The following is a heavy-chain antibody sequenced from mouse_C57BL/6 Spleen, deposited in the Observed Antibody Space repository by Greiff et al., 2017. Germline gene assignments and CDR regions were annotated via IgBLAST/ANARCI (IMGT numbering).Heavy chain of an antibody. J-gene: IGHJ1*03. CDR2: INPNNGGT. CDR3: ARGGRSTMVTTDWYFDV. Sequence: VQLQQSGPELVKPGASVKIPCKASGYTFTDYNMDWVKQSHGKSLEWIGDINPNNGGTIYNQKFKGKATLTVDKSSSTAYMELRSLTSEDTAVYYCARGGRSTMVTTDWYFDVWGTGTTVTVSS. V-gene: IGHV1-18*01. CDR1: GYTFTDYN. D-gene: IGHD2-2*01.